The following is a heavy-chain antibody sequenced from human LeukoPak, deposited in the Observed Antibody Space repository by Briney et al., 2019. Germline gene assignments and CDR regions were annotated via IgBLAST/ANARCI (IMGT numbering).Heavy chain of an antibody. CDR3: ARANSGYRYYYYYMDV. CDR2: ISYTGST. CDR1: AGSIISYG. Sequence: TQTLSLACTVSAGSIISYGWSSIRQPRGKGLGWVGSISYTGSTNYNPSLKSRVTISVDTSKNQFSLKLSSVTAADTAVYYCARANSGYRYYYYYMDVWGKGTTVTVSS. D-gene: IGHD5-12*01. V-gene: IGHV4-59*01. J-gene: IGHJ6*03.